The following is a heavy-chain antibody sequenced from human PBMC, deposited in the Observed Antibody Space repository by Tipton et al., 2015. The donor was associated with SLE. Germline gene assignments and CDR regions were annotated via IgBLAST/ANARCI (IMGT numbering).Heavy chain of an antibody. J-gene: IGHJ6*02. D-gene: IGHD2-8*02. CDR3: AKDPIHCSGGVCSDYYGMDV. V-gene: IGHV3-30*02. CDR1: GFIFSTYG. Sequence: SLRLSCAASGFIFSTYGMPWVRPTPGKGREWVAFISYDGNNQKYADSVKGRFTISRDDSKSMVDRQMHSLRDEDTAVYYCAKDPIHCSGGVCSDYYGMDVWGQGTTVTVSS. CDR2: ISYDGNNQ.